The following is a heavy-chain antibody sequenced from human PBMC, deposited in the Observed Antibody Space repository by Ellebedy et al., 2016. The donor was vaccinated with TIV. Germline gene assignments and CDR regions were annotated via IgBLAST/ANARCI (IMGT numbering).Heavy chain of an antibody. CDR2: INSDGSRS. D-gene: IGHD1-26*01. V-gene: IGHV3-74*01. J-gene: IGHJ4*02. CDR1: GFTFSSNW. CDR3: ATDEGGSYDS. Sequence: GESLKISCAASGFTFSSNWMHWVRQAPGKGLVWVSRINSDGSRSTYADSVKGRFTISRDNTKNTRYLQIHGLRADDSAVYYCATDEGGSYDSWGQGTRVSVSS.